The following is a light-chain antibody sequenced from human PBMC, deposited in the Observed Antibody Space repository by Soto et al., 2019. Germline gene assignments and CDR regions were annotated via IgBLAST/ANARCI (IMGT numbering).Light chain of an antibody. V-gene: IGKV4-1*01. CDR2: WAS. Sequence: DFVITHSPNSLAVSLCDSATISCKSSQSVLYSSNNKNYLAWYQQKPGQPPRLLIFWASTRASGVPDRFSGTGSGTDFTLTITSLQAEDVAVFYCQQYYRTPDTFGQGTKVDI. J-gene: IGKJ2*01. CDR3: QQYYRTPDT. CDR1: QSVLYSSNNKNY.